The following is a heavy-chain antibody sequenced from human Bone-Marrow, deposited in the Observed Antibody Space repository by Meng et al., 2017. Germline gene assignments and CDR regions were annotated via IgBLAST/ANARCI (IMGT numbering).Heavy chain of an antibody. V-gene: IGHV4-39*07. CDR2: IYYSGST. Sequence: QPQLQGSGPGLVKPSETLSLTCTVSGGSISSSSYYWGWIRQPPGKGLEWIGSIYYSGSTYYNPSLKSRVTISVDTSKNQFSLKLSSVTAADTAVYYCARGVAEMATITNWFDPWGQGTLVTVSS. J-gene: IGHJ5*02. CDR1: GGSISSSSYY. CDR3: ARGVAEMATITNWFDP. D-gene: IGHD5-24*01.